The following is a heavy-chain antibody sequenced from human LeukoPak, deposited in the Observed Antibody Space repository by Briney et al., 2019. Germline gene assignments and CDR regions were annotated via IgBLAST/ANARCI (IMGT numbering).Heavy chain of an antibody. CDR2: IYTSGST. D-gene: IGHD2-15*01. CDR1: GGSISSYY. CDR3: ARGPYCSGGSCYSSYYYYYGMDV. J-gene: IGHJ6*04. V-gene: IGHV4-4*07. Sequence: SETLSLTCTVSGGSISSYYWSWIRQPAGKGLEWIGRIYTSGSTNYNPSLKSRVTISVDTSKNQFSLKLSSVTAADTAVYYCARGPYCSGGSCYSSYYYYYGMDVWGKGTTVTVSS.